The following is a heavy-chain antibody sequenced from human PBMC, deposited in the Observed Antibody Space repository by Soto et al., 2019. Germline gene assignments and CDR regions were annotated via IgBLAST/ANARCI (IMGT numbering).Heavy chain of an antibody. D-gene: IGHD3-22*01. CDR3: ATYSGYSNYFDY. V-gene: IGHV3-23*01. CDR2: ISGSGGST. CDR1: GFTFSSYA. Sequence: VGSLRLSCAASGFTFSSYAMSWVRQAPGKGLEWVSAISGSGGSTYYADSVKGRFTISRDNSKNTLYLQMNSLRAEDTAVYYCATYSGYSNYFDYWGQGTLVTVSS. J-gene: IGHJ4*02.